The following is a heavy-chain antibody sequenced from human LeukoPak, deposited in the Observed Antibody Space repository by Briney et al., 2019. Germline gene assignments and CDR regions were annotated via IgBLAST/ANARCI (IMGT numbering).Heavy chain of an antibody. J-gene: IGHJ4*02. CDR1: GFTFSSFW. V-gene: IGHV3-7*01. CDR3: ARGRGSYIELDY. CDR2: ISPDGSEK. Sequence: GGSLRLSCVASGFTFSSFWMNWVRQAPGKGLERVGTISPDGSEKYYVDSVKGRFTISRDNAKNSLYLQMNSLRAEDTAVYYCARGRGSYIELDYWGQGALVTVSS. D-gene: IGHD1-26*01.